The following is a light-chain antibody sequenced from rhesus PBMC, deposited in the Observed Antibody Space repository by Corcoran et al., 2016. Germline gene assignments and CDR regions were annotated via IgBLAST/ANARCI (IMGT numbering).Light chain of an antibody. V-gene: IGKV1-28*03. CDR3: LQHNSYPYS. CDR1: QGISSY. J-gene: IGKJ2*01. Sequence: DIQMTQSPSSLSASVGDTVTITCRASQGISSYLNWFQQKPGKAPKLLIYAASSLESGVPSMFRGSGSGTDFPLTISSLQPEDFAVYYCLQHNSYPYSFGQGTKVEIK. CDR2: AAS.